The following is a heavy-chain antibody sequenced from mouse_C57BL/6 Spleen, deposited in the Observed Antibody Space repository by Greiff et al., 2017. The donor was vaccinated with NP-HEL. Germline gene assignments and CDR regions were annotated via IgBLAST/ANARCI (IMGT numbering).Heavy chain of an antibody. V-gene: IGHV10-1*01. J-gene: IGHJ4*01. CDR1: GFSFNTYA. D-gene: IGHD1-1*01. CDR2: IRSKSNNYAT. CDR3: VRPPTVVADYYAMDY. Sequence: EVKLMESGGGLVQPKGSLKLSCAASGFSFNTYAMNWVRQAPGKGLEWVARIRSKSNNYATYYADSVKDRFTISRDDSESMLYLQMNNLKTEDTAMYYCVRPPTVVADYYAMDYWGQGTSVTVSS.